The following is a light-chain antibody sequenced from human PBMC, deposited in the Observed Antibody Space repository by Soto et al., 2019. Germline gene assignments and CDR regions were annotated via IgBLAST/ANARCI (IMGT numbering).Light chain of an antibody. CDR3: QQYCQQYGSPPPSWT. CDR2: GAS. CDR1: QTVSSSY. J-gene: IGKJ1*01. Sequence: ETVLTQSPGTLSLSPGERATLSCRASQTVSSSYLAWYQQKPGQAPRLLIYGASSRATGIPDRFSGSGSGTYFTLTISRLEPEDFAVYYCQQYCQQYGSPPPSWTFGQGTRVGIK. V-gene: IGKV3-20*01.